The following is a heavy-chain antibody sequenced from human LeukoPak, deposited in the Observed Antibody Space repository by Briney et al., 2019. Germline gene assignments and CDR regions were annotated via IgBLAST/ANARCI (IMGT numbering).Heavy chain of an antibody. CDR1: GDSISSFY. Sequence: SETLSLTCTVSGDSISSFYWSWIRQPAGKGLEWIGRIYSSGSTNYNPSLESRFTISVDTSKKQLSLKLSSVTAADTAVYYCARDVVAAAGTWDYWGQGTLVTVSS. D-gene: IGHD6-13*01. CDR3: ARDVVAAAGTWDY. J-gene: IGHJ4*02. CDR2: IYSSGST. V-gene: IGHV4-4*07.